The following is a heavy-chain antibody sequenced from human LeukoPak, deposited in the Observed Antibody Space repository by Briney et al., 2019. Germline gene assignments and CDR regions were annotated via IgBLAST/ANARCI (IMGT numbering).Heavy chain of an antibody. Sequence: ASVKVSCKASGYTFTSYGISWVRQAPGQGLEWMGWISAYNGNTNYAQKLQGRVAMTTDTSTSTAHMELRSLRSDDTAVYYCARDQRCSGGSCYSDRFDYWGQGTLVTVSS. CDR2: ISAYNGNT. CDR3: ARDQRCSGGSCYSDRFDY. J-gene: IGHJ4*02. CDR1: GYTFTSYG. D-gene: IGHD2-15*01. V-gene: IGHV1-18*04.